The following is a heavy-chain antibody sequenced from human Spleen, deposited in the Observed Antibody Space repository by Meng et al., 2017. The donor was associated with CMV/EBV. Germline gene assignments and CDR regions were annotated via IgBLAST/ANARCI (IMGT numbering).Heavy chain of an antibody. Sequence: ASGGTFNNYGVNWVRQAPGQGLEWMGGIIPLLGTANYARKFQGRVTITTDESTTTAFMELSSLRSDDTAVYYCAREGVVGTTIYFDYWGQGTLVTVSS. CDR1: GGTFNNYG. V-gene: IGHV1-69*05. CDR2: IIPLLGTA. CDR3: AREGVVGTTIYFDY. D-gene: IGHD1-1*01. J-gene: IGHJ4*02.